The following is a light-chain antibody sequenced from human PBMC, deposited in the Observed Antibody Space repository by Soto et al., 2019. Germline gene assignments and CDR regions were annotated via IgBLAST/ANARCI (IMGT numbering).Light chain of an antibody. CDR3: QQYNTSPWT. CDR1: QSVSYC. J-gene: IGKJ1*01. V-gene: IGKV1-5*01. CDR2: AAS. Sequence: DIQMTQSPSTLSASVRDRVTITCRASQSVSYCLAWYQQKPGNAPKLLIYAASSLHSGVPSRFSGGGSGTEFTLTISSLQPDDFATYYCQQYNTSPWTFGQGTKVEIK.